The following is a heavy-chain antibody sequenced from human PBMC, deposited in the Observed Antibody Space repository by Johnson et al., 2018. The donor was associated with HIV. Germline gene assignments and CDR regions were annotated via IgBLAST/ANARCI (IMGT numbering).Heavy chain of an antibody. J-gene: IGHJ3*02. Sequence: QVQLVESGGGVVQPGRSLRLSCAASGFTFSSYHMHWVRQAPVKGLEWVALISYDGSNKYYADSVKGRFTISRDNSKNTLYLQMNSLRAEDTAVYYCAKDGGRLRTDAFDIWGQGTMVTVSS. CDR3: AKDGGRLRTDAFDI. CDR2: ISYDGSNK. D-gene: IGHD2-15*01. CDR1: GFTFSSYH. V-gene: IGHV3-30*18.